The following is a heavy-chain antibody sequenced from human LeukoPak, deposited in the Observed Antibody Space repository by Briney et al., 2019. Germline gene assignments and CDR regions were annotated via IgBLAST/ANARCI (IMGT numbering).Heavy chain of an antibody. V-gene: IGHV3-33*08. J-gene: IGHJ6*02. CDR1: GFTFSSYG. Sequence: PGRSLRLSCAASGFTFSSYGMHWVRQAPGKGLEWVAVIRYDGSNKYYADSVKGRFTISRDNSKNTLYLQMSSLRAEDTAVYYCARDTIAAAGLNYYGMDVWGQGTTVTVSS. CDR2: IRYDGSNK. D-gene: IGHD6-13*01. CDR3: ARDTIAAAGLNYYGMDV.